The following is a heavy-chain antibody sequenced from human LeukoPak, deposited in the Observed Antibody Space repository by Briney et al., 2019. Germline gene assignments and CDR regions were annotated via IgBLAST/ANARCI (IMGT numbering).Heavy chain of an antibody. Sequence: GGSLRLSCAASGFTFDDYAMHWVRQAPGKGLEWVSLISWDGGSTYYADSVKGRFTISRDNSKNSLYLQMNSLRAEDTALYYCAKDISFAAARRDREMALGGFDYWGQGTLVTVSS. CDR1: GFTFDDYA. D-gene: IGHD2-2*01. V-gene: IGHV3-43D*04. CDR3: AKDISFAAARRDREMALGGFDY. J-gene: IGHJ4*02. CDR2: ISWDGGST.